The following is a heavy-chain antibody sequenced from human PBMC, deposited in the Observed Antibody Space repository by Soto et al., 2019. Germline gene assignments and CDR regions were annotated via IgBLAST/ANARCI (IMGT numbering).Heavy chain of an antibody. Sequence: ASVQVSCKASGYTFTGYYMHWVRQAPGQGLEWMGWINPNSGGTNYAQKFQGWVTMTRDTSISTAYMELSRLRSDDTAVYYCARDRSYCGGDCYSYIDYYYYMDVWGKGTTVTVSS. J-gene: IGHJ6*03. CDR1: GYTFTGYY. CDR3: ARDRSYCGGDCYSYIDYYYYMDV. CDR2: INPNSGGT. V-gene: IGHV1-2*04. D-gene: IGHD2-21*01.